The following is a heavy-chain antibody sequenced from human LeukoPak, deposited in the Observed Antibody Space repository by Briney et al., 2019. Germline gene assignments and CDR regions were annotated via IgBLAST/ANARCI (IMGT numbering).Heavy chain of an antibody. CDR3: ARHQSGSGSYYNEASDAFDI. J-gene: IGHJ3*02. CDR2: IYYSGST. CDR1: GGSISSSSYY. V-gene: IGHV4-39*01. Sequence: KPSETLSPTCTVSGGSISSSSYYWGWIRQPPGKGLEWIGSIYYSGSTYYNPSLKSRVTISVDTSKNQFSLKLSSVTAADTAVYYCARHQSGSGSYYNEASDAFDIWGQGTMVTVSS. D-gene: IGHD3-10*01.